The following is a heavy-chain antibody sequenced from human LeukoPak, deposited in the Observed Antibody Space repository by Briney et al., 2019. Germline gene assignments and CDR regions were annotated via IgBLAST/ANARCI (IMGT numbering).Heavy chain of an antibody. CDR2: IYYSGST. CDR1: GGSISSYY. D-gene: IGHD3-10*01. V-gene: IGHV4-59*01. Sequence: SETLSLTCTVSGGSISSYYWSWIRQPTGKGLEWIGYIYYSGSTNYNPSLKSRVTIPVDTSKNQFSLKLSSVTAADTAVYYCARASYYGSSFDYWGQGTLVTVSS. CDR3: ARASYYGSSFDY. J-gene: IGHJ4*02.